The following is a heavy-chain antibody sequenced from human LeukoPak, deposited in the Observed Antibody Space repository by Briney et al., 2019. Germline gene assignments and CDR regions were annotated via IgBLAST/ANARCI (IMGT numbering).Heavy chain of an antibody. V-gene: IGHV4-59*01. J-gene: IGHJ4*02. CDR3: ARGGTRLYTSGSLDY. CDR2: VHYSGNT. CDR1: GGSINIYY. D-gene: IGHD6-25*01. Sequence: SETLSLTCTVSGGSINIYYWNWIRQPPGKGLEWIGYVHYSGNTNYNPSLKSRLTISVDTSKNQFSLKLSSVTAADTAIYYCARGGTRLYTSGSLDYWGQGTLVTVSS.